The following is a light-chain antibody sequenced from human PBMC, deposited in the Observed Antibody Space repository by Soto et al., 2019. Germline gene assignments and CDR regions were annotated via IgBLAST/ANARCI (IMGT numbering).Light chain of an antibody. CDR1: SSDVGAYKY. V-gene: IGLV2-14*01. J-gene: IGLJ2*01. CDR3: SSYSSRGNLVL. Sequence: QSVLTQPASVSGSPGQSITISCTGTSSDVGAYKYVSWYQQHPGKAPKLMIYEVTKRPSGVSNRFSGSKSGNTASLTISGLQAEDEADYYCSSYSSRGNLVLFGVGTKLTVL. CDR2: EVT.